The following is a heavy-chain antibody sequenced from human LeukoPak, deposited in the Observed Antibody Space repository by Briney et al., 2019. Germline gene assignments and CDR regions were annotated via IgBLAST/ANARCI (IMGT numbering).Heavy chain of an antibody. CDR3: TRGYSNPYYWFDP. J-gene: IGHJ5*02. CDR2: TYYRPKRYN. D-gene: IGHD2-21*01. CDR1: GDSVSSSTTA. Sequence: SQTLSLTCAISGDSVSSSTTAWNWIRQSPSRGLEGLGRTYYRPKRYNDYAVSVKGRITINPDTSKNQLSLQLKSVTPEDTAVYFCTRGYSNPYYWFDPWGQGTLVTVSS. V-gene: IGHV6-1*01.